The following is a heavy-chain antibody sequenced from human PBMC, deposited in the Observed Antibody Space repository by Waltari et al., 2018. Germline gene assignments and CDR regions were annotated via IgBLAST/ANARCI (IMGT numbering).Heavy chain of an antibody. V-gene: IGHV3-7*01. CDR2: IKQDGSEK. D-gene: IGHD6-13*01. CDR3: ARALPLAAAFDY. Sequence: EVQLVESGGGLVQPGGSLRLSCSASGSTFSSYWMDWVRQAPGKGLEWVANIKQDGSEKYYVDSVKGRFTISRDNAKNSLYLQMNSLRAEDTAVYYCARALPLAAAFDYWGQGTLVTVSS. CDR1: GSTFSSYW. J-gene: IGHJ4*02.